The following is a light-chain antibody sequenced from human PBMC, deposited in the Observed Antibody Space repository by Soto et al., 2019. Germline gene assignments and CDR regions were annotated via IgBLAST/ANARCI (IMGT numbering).Light chain of an antibody. J-gene: IGLJ2*01. Sequence: QSALTQPPSASGSPGQSVTISCTGTSSDVGGYYYVSWYQHHPGKAPKLIIYEVIKRPSGVPDRFSGSKSDNTASLTVSGLRAEDDADYYCTSYAGSNNVVFGGGTKLTVL. CDR1: SSDVGGYYY. CDR3: TSYAGSNNVV. CDR2: EVI. V-gene: IGLV2-8*01.